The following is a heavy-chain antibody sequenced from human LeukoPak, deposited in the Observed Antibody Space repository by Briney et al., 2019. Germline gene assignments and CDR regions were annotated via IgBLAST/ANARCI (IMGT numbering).Heavy chain of an antibody. CDR1: GGSISRYF. CDR3: ARALAVAGPGGAFDI. V-gene: IGHV4-59*01. Sequence: TPSETLSLTCTASGGSISRYFWSWIRQPPGKGREWIGYIYYSGSTNYDPSLKSRVTISVDTSKNQFSLKLSSVTAADTAVYYCARALAVAGPGGAFDIWGQGTMVTVPS. CDR2: IYYSGST. D-gene: IGHD6-19*01. J-gene: IGHJ3*02.